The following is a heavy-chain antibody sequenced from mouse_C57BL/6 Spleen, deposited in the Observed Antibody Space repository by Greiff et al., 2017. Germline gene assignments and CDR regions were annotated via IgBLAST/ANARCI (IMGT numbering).Heavy chain of an antibody. CDR1: GYTFTSYW. V-gene: IGHV1-69*01. Sequence: QVQLQQPGAELVMPGASVKLSCKASGYTFTSYWMHWVKQRPGQGLEWIGEIDPSDSYTNYNQKFKGKSTLTVDKYSSTAYMQLSSLTSEDSAVYYCARGALQDAMDYWGQGTSVTVSS. CDR2: IDPSDSYT. D-gene: IGHD2-1*01. CDR3: ARGALQDAMDY. J-gene: IGHJ4*01.